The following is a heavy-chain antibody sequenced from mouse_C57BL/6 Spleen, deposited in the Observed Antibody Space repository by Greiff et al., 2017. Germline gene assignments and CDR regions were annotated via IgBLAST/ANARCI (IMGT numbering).Heavy chain of an antibody. Sequence: VQLQQSGPELVKPGASVKISCKASGYSFTDYNMNWVKQSNGKSLEWIGVINPNYGTTSYNQKFKGKATLTVDQSSSTAYMQLNSLTSEDSAIYYCARHYGSSRYWYFDVWGTGTTVTVSS. V-gene: IGHV1-39*01. D-gene: IGHD1-1*01. J-gene: IGHJ1*03. CDR3: ARHYGSSRYWYFDV. CDR2: INPNYGTT. CDR1: GYSFTDYN.